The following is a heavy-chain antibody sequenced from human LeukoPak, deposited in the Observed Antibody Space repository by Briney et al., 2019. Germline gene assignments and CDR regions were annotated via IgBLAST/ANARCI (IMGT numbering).Heavy chain of an antibody. CDR1: GFSFSSFW. D-gene: IGHD2-2*01. CDR2: IKEEGRTT. CDR3: ARDSPAGTSWRSEPTFDY. J-gene: IGHJ4*02. Sequence: GGSLRLSCAASGFSFSSFWMSWVRQAPGKGLEWVADIKEEGRTTYYVDSVKGRFTIPRDNAKNTLYLQMNSLRAEDTAVYYCARDSPAGTSWRSEPTFDYWGQGTLVTVTS. V-gene: IGHV3-7*04.